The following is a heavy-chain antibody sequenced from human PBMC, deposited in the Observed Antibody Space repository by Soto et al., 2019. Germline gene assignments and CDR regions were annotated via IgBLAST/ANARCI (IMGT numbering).Heavy chain of an antibody. D-gene: IGHD2-2*02. CDR2: IYYSGST. Sequence: PSETLSLTCTVSGVSISSGDHYWSWIRQPPGKGLEWIGYIYYSGSTYYNPSLKSRVTISVDTSKNQFSLKLSSVTAADTAVYYCARVLTVERGYCSSTSCYTNRFDPWGQGTLVTVSS. J-gene: IGHJ5*02. CDR3: ARVLTVERGYCSSTSCYTNRFDP. V-gene: IGHV4-30-4*01. CDR1: GVSISSGDHY.